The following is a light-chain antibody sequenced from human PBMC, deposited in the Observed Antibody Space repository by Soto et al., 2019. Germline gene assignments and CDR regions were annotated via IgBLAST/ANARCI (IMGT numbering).Light chain of an antibody. CDR2: DAS. CDR3: QQYNSYPWT. CDR1: QNVIKY. J-gene: IGKJ1*01. V-gene: IGKV3-11*01. Sequence: ELVLTQSPATLSLSPGERATLSCRASQNVIKYLAWYQQRPGQAPRLLIYDASNRATGIPGRFSGSGSGTEFTLAISSLQPDDFATYYCQQYNSYPWTFGQGTKVDIK.